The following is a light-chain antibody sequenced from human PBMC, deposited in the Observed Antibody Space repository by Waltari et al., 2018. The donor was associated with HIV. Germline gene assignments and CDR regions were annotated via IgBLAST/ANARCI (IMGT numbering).Light chain of an antibody. V-gene: IGLV2-14*01. CDR3: SSYTSSSSVV. CDR2: EVI. CDR1: SSDAGGYTY. J-gene: IGLJ2*01. Sequence: QSALTQPASVSASPGQSITISCSGTSSDAGGYTYVSWYQQHPGKAPKLMIYEVINRPSGVSNRFAGSKSGNTASLTISGLQAEDEADYYCSSYTSSSSVVFGGGTKLTVL.